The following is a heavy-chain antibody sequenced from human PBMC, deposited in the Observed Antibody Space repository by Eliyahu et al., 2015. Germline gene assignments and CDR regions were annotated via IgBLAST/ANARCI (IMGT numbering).Heavy chain of an antibody. CDR1: GFIFNAYY. V-gene: IGHV3-11*06. J-gene: IGHJ4*02. CDR3: ARTYSRFFDL. Sequence: QVHLVESGGGLVKPGGSLRLSCAASGFIFNAYYMSWVRQAPGXXXGWLAYISSXSSDTNYADSAKGRFTISRDNAKNLVYLQMNSLRAEDTATYYCARTYSRFFDLWGRGTLVTVSS. D-gene: IGHD2-21*01. CDR2: ISSXSSDT.